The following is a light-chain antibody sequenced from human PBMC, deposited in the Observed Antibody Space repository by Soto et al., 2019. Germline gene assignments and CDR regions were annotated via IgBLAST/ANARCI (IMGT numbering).Light chain of an antibody. J-gene: IGKJ2*01. CDR2: QAC. V-gene: IGKV1-5*03. CDR3: QQYKSYST. CDR1: QSINTW. Sequence: DIPMTQSPSTLSASVGDRVTITCRASQSINTWLAWYQQKPGKAPRFLIYQACSLESGVPSRFSGSGFVTEFTLTISNLQPDDFATYFWQQYKSYSTFGQGTKLETK.